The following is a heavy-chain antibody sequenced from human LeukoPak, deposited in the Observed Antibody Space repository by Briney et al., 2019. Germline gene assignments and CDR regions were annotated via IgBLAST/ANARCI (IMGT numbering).Heavy chain of an antibody. CDR2: INHSGST. Sequence: SETLSLTCAVYGGSFSGYYWSWIRQPPGKGLEWIAEINHSGSTNYNPSLKSRVTISVDTSKNQFSLKLSPVTAADTAVYYCARGRPDSRRITMVRGVIGWFDPWGQGTLVTVS. J-gene: IGHJ5*02. D-gene: IGHD3-10*01. CDR1: GGSFSGYY. CDR3: ARGRPDSRRITMVRGVIGWFDP. V-gene: IGHV4-34*01.